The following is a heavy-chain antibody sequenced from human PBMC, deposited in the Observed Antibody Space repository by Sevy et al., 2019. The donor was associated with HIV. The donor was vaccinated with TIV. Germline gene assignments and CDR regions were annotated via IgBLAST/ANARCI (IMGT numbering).Heavy chain of an antibody. CDR3: ARDHPSTAPFDY. CDR1: GFTFSNFW. D-gene: IGHD2-21*02. J-gene: IGHJ4*02. Sequence: GGSLRLSCAASGFTFSNFWMSWVRQAPGKGLEFVANIKQDGSENFYADSVKGRVTISRDNAKNSLFLQMNNLRVEETAVYYCARDHPSTAPFDYWGQGTLVTVSS. CDR2: IKQDGSEN. V-gene: IGHV3-7*03.